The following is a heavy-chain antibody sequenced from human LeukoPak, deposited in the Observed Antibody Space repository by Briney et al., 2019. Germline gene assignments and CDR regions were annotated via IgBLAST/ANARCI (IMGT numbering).Heavy chain of an antibody. CDR3: ARVIEGDPGDYFDY. D-gene: IGHD2-21*02. CDR1: GYTFTGYY. J-gene: IGHJ4*02. CDR2: INPNNGGT. V-gene: IGHV1-2*02. Sequence: ASVKVSCKASGYTFTGYYIHWVRQAPGQGLEWMAWINPNNGGTNYAQKFQGRVTMTRDTSISTAYMELNSLRSDDTAVYYCARVIEGDPGDYFDYWGQGTLVTVSS.